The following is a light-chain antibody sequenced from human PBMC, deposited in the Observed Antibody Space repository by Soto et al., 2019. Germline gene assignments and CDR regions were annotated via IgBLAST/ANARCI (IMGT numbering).Light chain of an antibody. Sequence: EIVLTQSPGTLSLFPGERATLSCRASQSLSTRHLAWYQQKPGQPPRPLTYGASSRATGIPDRFSGSGSGTDFTLTISRLEPEDFAVYYCQQYGSSPTFGQGTRLEMK. V-gene: IGKV3-20*01. CDR1: QSLSTRH. CDR2: GAS. J-gene: IGKJ5*01. CDR3: QQYGSSPT.